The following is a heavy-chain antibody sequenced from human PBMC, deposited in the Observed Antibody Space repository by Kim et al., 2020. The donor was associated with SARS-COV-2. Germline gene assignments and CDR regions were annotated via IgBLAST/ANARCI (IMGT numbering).Heavy chain of an antibody. Sequence: ASVKVSCKASGYTFTSYGISWVRQAPGQGLEWMGWISAYNGNTNYAQKLQGRVTMTTDTSTSTAYMELRSLRSDDTAVYYCARDSQQLAPYYYYYGMDVWCQGSTVTVSS. CDR2: ISAYNGNT. CDR1: GYTFTSYG. CDR3: ARDSQQLAPYYYYYGMDV. J-gene: IGHJ6*02. V-gene: IGHV1-18*01. D-gene: IGHD6-13*01.